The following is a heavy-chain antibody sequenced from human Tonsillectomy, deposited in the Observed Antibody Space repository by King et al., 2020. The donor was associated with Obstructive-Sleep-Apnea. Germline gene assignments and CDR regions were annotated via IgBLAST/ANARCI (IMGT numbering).Heavy chain of an antibody. CDR3: ARGAGIRVPAAMLASR. V-gene: IGHV7-4-1*02. J-gene: IGHJ4*02. CDR2: INTSTGSP. CDR1: GYTFTSYA. D-gene: IGHD2-2*01. Sequence: VQLVESGSELKKPGASVKVSCKASGYTFTSYAMNWVRQAPGQGLEWMGYINTSTGSPTYAQGFTGRFVFSLDTSVSTAYLQISSLKAEDTAVYFCARGAGIRVPAAMLASRWGQGTLVTVSS.